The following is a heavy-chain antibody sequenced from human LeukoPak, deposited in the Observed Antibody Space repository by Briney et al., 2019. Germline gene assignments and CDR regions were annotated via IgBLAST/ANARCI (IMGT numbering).Heavy chain of an antibody. CDR1: GFTFDGYA. D-gene: IGHD1-7*01. CDR2: ISWNGGTI. V-gene: IGHV3-9*01. J-gene: IGHJ3*02. CDR3: AKLPGGLNWNYDAFDI. Sequence: GRSLRLSCAASGFTFDGYAVHWVRQAPGKGLEWVSGISWNGGTIGYADSVKGRFTISRDNAKNSLYLQMNSLRAEDTAVYYCAKLPGGLNWNYDAFDIWGQGTMVTVSS.